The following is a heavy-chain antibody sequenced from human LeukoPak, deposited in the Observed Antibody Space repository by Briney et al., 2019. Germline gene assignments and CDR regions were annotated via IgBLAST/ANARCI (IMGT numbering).Heavy chain of an antibody. Sequence: SETLSLTCTVSGGSISSGGHYWSWIRQHPGKGLEWIGYIYYSGSTYYNPSLKSRVTISVDTSKNQFSLKLSSVTAADTAVYYCARWLQLRDYFDYWGQGTLVTVSS. CDR2: IYYSGST. CDR3: ARWLQLRDYFDY. CDR1: GGSISSGGHY. V-gene: IGHV4-31*03. D-gene: IGHD5-24*01. J-gene: IGHJ4*02.